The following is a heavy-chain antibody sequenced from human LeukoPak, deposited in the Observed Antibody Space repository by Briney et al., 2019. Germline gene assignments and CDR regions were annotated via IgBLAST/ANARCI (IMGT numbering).Heavy chain of an antibody. CDR3: ARIYGDYVLYYFDY. Sequence: GGSLRLSCAASGFTFSSYWMSWVREAPGKGLEWVANIKQDGSETYYVDSVKGRFTISRDNAKNSLYLQMNSLRAEDTAVYYCARIYGDYVLYYFDYWGQGTLVTVSS. D-gene: IGHD4-17*01. CDR2: IKQDGSET. V-gene: IGHV3-7*01. CDR1: GFTFSSYW. J-gene: IGHJ4*02.